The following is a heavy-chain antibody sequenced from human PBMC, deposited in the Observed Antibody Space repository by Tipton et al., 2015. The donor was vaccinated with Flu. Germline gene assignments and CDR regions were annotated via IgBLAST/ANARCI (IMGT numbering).Heavy chain of an antibody. CDR2: IHDSGSA. J-gene: IGHJ5*02. Sequence: TLSLTCTVSGGSISGYYWSWIRQPPGKRLEWMGRIHDSGSANYSPSLKSRVTMSVDSPKNQFSLRLTSVTAADTAVYYCARSGDFYLNWFGPWGQGTLVTVSS. V-gene: IGHV4-59*01. CDR3: ARSGDFYLNWFGP. D-gene: IGHD2/OR15-2a*01. CDR1: GGSISGYY.